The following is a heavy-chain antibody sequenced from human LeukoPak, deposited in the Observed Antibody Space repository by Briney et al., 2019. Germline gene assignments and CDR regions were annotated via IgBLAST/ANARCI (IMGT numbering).Heavy chain of an antibody. Sequence: SQTLSLTCTVSGGSISRSGYYWSWIRRHPGKGLEWIGYIYYSGSTYYNPSLKSRVTISVDTSKNQFSLKLSSVTAADTAVYYCARDLRSSSSSGINYYGMDVWGQGTTVTVS. D-gene: IGHD6-6*01. J-gene: IGHJ6*02. CDR3: ARDLRSSSSSGINYYGMDV. CDR2: IYYSGST. CDR1: GGSISRSGYY. V-gene: IGHV4-31*03.